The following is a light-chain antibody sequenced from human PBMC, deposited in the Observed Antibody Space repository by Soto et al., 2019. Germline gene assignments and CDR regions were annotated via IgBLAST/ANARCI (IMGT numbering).Light chain of an antibody. J-gene: IGKJ3*01. CDR2: GAS. CDR3: QQYNNWPFT. V-gene: IGKV3-15*01. CDR1: QSVSRY. Sequence: EILLTQSPCTLALSPGERATLSCRASQSVSRYLAWYQQKPGQAPRLLIYGASARATGIPARFSGSGSGTECTLTISSLQSEDFEVYYCQQYNNWPFTFGPGTKVDIK.